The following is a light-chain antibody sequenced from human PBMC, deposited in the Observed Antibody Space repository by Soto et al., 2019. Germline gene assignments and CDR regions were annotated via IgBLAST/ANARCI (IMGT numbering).Light chain of an antibody. CDR1: QSVSSN. Sequence: EIVMTQSPATLSVSPGERATLSCRASQSVSSNLAWYQHKPGQAPRLLMYGASTRATGIPDRFSGSGSGTYFTLTISSLPEENFAVYYYQQHNYGPPWTYGQETKVEMK. CDR3: QQHNYGPPWT. J-gene: IGKJ1*01. CDR2: GAS. V-gene: IGKV3-15*01.